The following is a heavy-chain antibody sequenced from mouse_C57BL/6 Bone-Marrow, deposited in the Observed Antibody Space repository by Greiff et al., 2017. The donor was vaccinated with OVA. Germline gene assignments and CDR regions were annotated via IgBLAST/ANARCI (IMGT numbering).Heavy chain of an antibody. J-gene: IGHJ4*01. CDR2: IRSKSNNYAT. D-gene: IGHD2-12*01. CDR3: VRLFTSAMDY. CDR1: GFSFNTYA. V-gene: IGHV10-1*01. Sequence: DVMLVESGGGLVQPKGSLKLSCAASGFSFNTYAMNWVRQAPGQGLEWVARIRSKSNNYATYYADSVKDRFTISRDDSESMLYLQMNNLKTEDTAMYYCVRLFTSAMDYWGQGTSVTVSS.